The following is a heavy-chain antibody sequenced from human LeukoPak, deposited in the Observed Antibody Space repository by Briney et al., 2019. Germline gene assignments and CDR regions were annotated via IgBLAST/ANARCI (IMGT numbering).Heavy chain of an antibody. J-gene: IGHJ3*02. CDR2: ISAYNGNT. CDR1: GYTFTSYG. V-gene: IGHV1-18*01. CDR3: ARYDSNGFDAFDI. Sequence: GASVKVSCKASGYTFTSYGVSWVRQAPGQGLEGMGWISAYNGNTNYAQKLQGRVTMTTDTSTSKAYMELTSLRSADTAVYYCARYDSNGFDAFDIWGQGTMVTVSS. D-gene: IGHD3-22*01.